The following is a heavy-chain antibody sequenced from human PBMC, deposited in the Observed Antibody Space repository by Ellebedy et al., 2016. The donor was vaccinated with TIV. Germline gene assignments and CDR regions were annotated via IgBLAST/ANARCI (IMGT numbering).Heavy chain of an antibody. CDR1: GFIFSDYS. J-gene: IGHJ4*02. Sequence: GESLKISCAASGFIFSDYSMHWVRQAPGKGLEWVGLLENVGRSEYYADSVKGRFTISRDSSKNTLYLQMNSLRAEDTAVYYCARDLYDSSPRNYWGQGTLVTVSS. V-gene: IGHV3-33*01. D-gene: IGHD3-22*01. CDR3: ARDLYDSSPRNY. CDR2: LENVGRSE.